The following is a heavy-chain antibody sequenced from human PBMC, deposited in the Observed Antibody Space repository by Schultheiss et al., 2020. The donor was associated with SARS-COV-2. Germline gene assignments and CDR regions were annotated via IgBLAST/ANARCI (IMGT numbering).Heavy chain of an antibody. CDR3: AFVAAGRTADY. CDR2: IKQDESEK. V-gene: IGHV3-7*03. CDR1: GFTFSSCS. J-gene: IGHJ4*02. D-gene: IGHD6-13*01. Sequence: GGSLRLSCAASGFTFSSCSMNWVRQAPGKGLEWVANIKQDESEKYYVDSVKGRFTISRDNSKNTLYLQMNSLRAEDTAVYYCAFVAAGRTADYWGQGTLVTVSS.